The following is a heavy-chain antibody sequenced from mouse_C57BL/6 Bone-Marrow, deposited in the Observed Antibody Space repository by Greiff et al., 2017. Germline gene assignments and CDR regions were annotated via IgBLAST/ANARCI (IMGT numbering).Heavy chain of an antibody. CDR1: GFTFSSYA. CDR3: ARSLLYYYAMDY. D-gene: IGHD1-1*02. V-gene: IGHV5-4*01. J-gene: IGHJ4*01. CDR2: ISDGGSYT. Sequence: EVQLQESGGGLVKPGGSLKLSCAASGFTFSSYAMSWVRQTPEKRLEWVATISDGGSYTYYPDNVKGRFTISRDNAKNNLYLQMSHLKSEDTAMYYCARSLLYYYAMDYWGQGTSVTVSA.